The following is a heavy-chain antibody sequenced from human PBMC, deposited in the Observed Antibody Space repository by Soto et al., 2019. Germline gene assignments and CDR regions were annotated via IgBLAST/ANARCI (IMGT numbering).Heavy chain of an antibody. CDR3: AKGTEDDAFDI. J-gene: IGHJ3*02. Sequence: LRLSCAASGFTFSSYGMHWVRQAPGKGLEWVAVISYDGSNKYYADSVKGRFTISRDNSKNTLYLQMNSLRAEDTAVYYCAKGTEDDAFDIWGQGTMVTVSS. CDR1: GFTFSSYG. V-gene: IGHV3-30*18. CDR2: ISYDGSNK.